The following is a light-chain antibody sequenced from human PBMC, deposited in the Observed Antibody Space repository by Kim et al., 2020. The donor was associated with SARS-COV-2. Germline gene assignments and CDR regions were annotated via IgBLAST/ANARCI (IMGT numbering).Light chain of an antibody. CDR2: GKN. CDR1: SLRSYD. V-gene: IGLV3-19*01. CDR3: NSRHSNDNVL. Sequence: SSELTQDPAVSVALGQTVRITCQGDSLRSYDATWYQQKPGQAPIVVIYGKNNRPSGIPDRFSGSSSGDTASLTITGTQARDEADYYCNSRHSNDNVLFGGGTQLTVL. J-gene: IGLJ2*01.